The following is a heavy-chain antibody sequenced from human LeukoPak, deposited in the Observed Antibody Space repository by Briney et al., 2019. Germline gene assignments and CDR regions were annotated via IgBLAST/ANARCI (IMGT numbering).Heavy chain of an antibody. CDR1: GFTFSSYA. CDR3: ARDGSSANPDDAFDI. J-gene: IGHJ3*02. CDR2: ISYDGSNK. Sequence: GGSLRLSCAASGFTFSSYAMHWVRQAPGKGLEWVAVISYDGSNKYYADSVKGRFTISRDNSKNTLYLQMNSLRAEDTAVYYCARDGSSANPDDAFDIWGQGTMVTVSS. V-gene: IGHV3-30-3*01. D-gene: IGHD1-26*01.